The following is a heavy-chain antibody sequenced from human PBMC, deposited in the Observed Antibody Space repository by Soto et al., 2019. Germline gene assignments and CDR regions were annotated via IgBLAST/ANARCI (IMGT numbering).Heavy chain of an antibody. CDR1: ESTFSSSF. J-gene: IGHJ4*02. CDR3: TRGLTTRTYYK. V-gene: IGHV1-46*01. CDR2: INPGGDSA. Sequence: QVQLVQSGADVKKPGTSVKISCTSSESTFSSSFVHWVRQSSGQGFEWMGIINPGGDSATYAQKFRGRLSVTRDTTANTVYLELSRLTTQDTAIYYCTRGLTTRTYYKWGQGTLVNVSS. D-gene: IGHD3-10*01.